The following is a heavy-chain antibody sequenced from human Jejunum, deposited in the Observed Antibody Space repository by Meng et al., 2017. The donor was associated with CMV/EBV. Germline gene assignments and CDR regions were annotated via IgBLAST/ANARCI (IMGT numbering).Heavy chain of an antibody. D-gene: IGHD2-2*01. CDR2: ISSAGHYI. Sequence: FSFSGYSMNWVGPAPGKGLEWVSSISSAGHYIFYADSVKGRFTTSRDNARNSRYLQMSSLRADDTAVYYCAREDCTSTSCHTSDYWGQGTMVTVSS. CDR1: FSFSGYS. V-gene: IGHV3-21*01. J-gene: IGHJ4*02. CDR3: AREDCTSTSCHTSDY.